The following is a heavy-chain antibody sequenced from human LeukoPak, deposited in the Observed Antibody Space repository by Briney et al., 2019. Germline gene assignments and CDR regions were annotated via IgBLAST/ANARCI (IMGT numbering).Heavy chain of an antibody. Sequence: EASVKVSCKASGYTFTGYYMHWVRQARGQGLEWMGWINPNSGGTNYAQKFQGRVTMTRDTSISTAYTELSRLRSDDTAVYYCAPTGYSSSWFLFDYWGQGTLVTVSS. J-gene: IGHJ4*02. CDR3: APTGYSSSWFLFDY. V-gene: IGHV1-2*02. CDR2: INPNSGGT. CDR1: GYTFTGYY. D-gene: IGHD6-13*01.